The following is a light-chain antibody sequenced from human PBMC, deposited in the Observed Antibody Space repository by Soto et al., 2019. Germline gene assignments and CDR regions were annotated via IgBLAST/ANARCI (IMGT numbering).Light chain of an antibody. J-gene: IGKJ1*01. V-gene: IGKV3-15*01. CDR2: GAS. Sequence: EIVMTQSPATLSVSPGERATLSCRASQSVSSNLAWYQQKPGQAPRLLIYGASTRATGIPASFSGSGSGTEFSLIIRSLQSEDFAFYYCQQYNNWTPITFGQGTKVEIK. CDR3: QQYNNWTPIT. CDR1: QSVSSN.